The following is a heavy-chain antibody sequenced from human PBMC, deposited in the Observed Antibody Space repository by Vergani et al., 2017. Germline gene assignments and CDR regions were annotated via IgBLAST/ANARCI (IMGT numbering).Heavy chain of an antibody. D-gene: IGHD3-22*01. V-gene: IGHV5-51*01. Sequence: EVQLVQSGAEVKKPGESLKISCQISGYSFTNYWIGWVRQMPGKGLEWMGIIHPADSDTRYSPSFQGQVTISVDKSISTAYLQRSSLRAADSAIYYCARLYGRDSSGSKYFYYWGQGTLVTVSS. CDR3: ARLYGRDSSGSKYFYY. J-gene: IGHJ4*02. CDR2: IHPADSDT. CDR1: GYSFTNYW.